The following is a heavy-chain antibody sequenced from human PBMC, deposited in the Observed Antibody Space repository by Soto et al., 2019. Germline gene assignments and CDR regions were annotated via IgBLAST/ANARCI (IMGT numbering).Heavy chain of an antibody. V-gene: IGHV3-73*01. D-gene: IGHD1-26*01. CDR2: IRSKANNYAT. CDR3: ARNLGAKYGMDV. Sequence: LRLSCAGSGFPFSGSIIHWVRQAPGKGLEWVGRIRSKANNYATAFAASVQGRVTISREDSKNTAFLQMNSLKIEDTAVYFCARNLGAKYGMDVWGQGTTVTVSS. J-gene: IGHJ6*02. CDR1: GFPFSGSI.